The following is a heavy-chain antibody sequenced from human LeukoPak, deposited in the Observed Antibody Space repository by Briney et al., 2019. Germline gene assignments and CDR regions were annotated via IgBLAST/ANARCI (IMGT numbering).Heavy chain of an antibody. CDR3: ARQGGIASEYFQH. J-gene: IGHJ1*01. D-gene: IGHD6-13*01. CDR2: IYYSGST. Sequence: PSETLSLTXTVSGGSISSSSYYWGWIRQPPGEGLEWIGSIYYSGSTYYNPSLKSRVTISVDTSKNQFSLKLSSVTAADTAVYYCARQGGIASEYFQHWGQGTLVTVSS. CDR1: GGSISSSSYY. V-gene: IGHV4-39*01.